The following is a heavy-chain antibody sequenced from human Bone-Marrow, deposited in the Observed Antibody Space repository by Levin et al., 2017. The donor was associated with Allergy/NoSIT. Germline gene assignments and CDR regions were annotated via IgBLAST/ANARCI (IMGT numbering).Heavy chain of an antibody. Sequence: LSGGSLRLSCAVSGFTFDNFAMHWVRQAPGKGLEWVSLISWDGGSAFYADSVKGRYTVSRDNRKNFLYLQMTGLTIEDSGLYYCGRDAAYGDYDSDYRYYYIDVWGKGTTVTVSS. V-gene: IGHV3-43D*04. CDR1: GFTFDNFA. CDR2: ISWDGGSA. CDR3: GRDAAYGDYDSDYRYYYIDV. D-gene: IGHD4-17*01. J-gene: IGHJ6*03.